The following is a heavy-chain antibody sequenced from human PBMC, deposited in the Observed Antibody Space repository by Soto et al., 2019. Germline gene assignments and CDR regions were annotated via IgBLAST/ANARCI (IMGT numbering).Heavy chain of an antibody. J-gene: IGHJ5*02. CDR1: GGSFSIYT. D-gene: IGHD3-10*01. CDR3: ARGVSGSYSSPLDR. CDR2: IIPIFGTA. V-gene: IGHV1-69*13. Sequence: SVKVSCKPSGGSFSIYTFNWVRQTPGQGLEWMGGIIPIFGTATYAQKFQGRVTITAEDATSTAYMEVRALRSEDTAVYYCARGVSGSYSSPLDRWGQGTLVTVSS.